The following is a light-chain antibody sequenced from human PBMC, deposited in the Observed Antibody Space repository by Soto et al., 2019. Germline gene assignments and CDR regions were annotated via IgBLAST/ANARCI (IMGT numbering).Light chain of an antibody. CDR3: QKYNSAPLT. J-gene: IGKJ5*01. V-gene: IGKV1-27*01. Sequence: IQMAQYPSPPSSSLRNQVTLTFRASQGISKYLAWYQQKPGKVPKLLIYAASTLQSGVPSRFSGSGSGIDFTLTISSLQPEDVATYYCQKYNSAPLTFGQGTRLEIK. CDR1: QGISKY. CDR2: AAS.